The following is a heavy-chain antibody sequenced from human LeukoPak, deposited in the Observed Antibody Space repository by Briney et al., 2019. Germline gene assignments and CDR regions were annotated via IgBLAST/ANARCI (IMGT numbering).Heavy chain of an antibody. V-gene: IGHV3-7*01. D-gene: IGHD7-27*01. CDR1: GFTFSSHW. Sequence: GGSLRLSCAASGFTFSSHWMSWVRQAPGKGLEWVANIKKDGSEKYYVDSVKGRFTISRDNAKTSLYLQMNSLRAEDTAVYYCARGLPLGRWGQGTLVTVSS. CDR2: IKKDGSEK. CDR3: ARGLPLGR. J-gene: IGHJ4*02.